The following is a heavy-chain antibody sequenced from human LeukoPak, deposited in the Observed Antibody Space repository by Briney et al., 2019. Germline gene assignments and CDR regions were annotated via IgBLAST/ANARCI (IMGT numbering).Heavy chain of an antibody. Sequence: GASVKVSCKASGYTFTSYGISWVRQAPGQGLEWMGWISAYNGNTNYAQKLQGRGTMTTDTSTSTAYMELRSLRSDDTAVYYCATCENYYGSGSYNYWGXGTLVTXSS. CDR3: ATCENYYGSGSYNY. CDR1: GYTFTSYG. V-gene: IGHV1-18*01. D-gene: IGHD3-10*01. J-gene: IGHJ4*01. CDR2: ISAYNGNT.